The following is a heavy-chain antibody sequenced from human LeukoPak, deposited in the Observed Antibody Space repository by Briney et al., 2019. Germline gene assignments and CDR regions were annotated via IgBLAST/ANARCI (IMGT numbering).Heavy chain of an antibody. Sequence: SETLSLTCTVSGGPISSSSYYWGWIRQPPGKGLEWIGSIYYSGSTYYNPSLKSRVTISVDTSKNQFSLKLSSVTAADTAVYYCAGGPRGGYSSGWYFDYWGQGTLVTVSS. CDR2: IYYSGST. J-gene: IGHJ4*02. CDR1: GGPISSSSYY. D-gene: IGHD6-19*01. V-gene: IGHV4-39*07. CDR3: AGGPRGGYSSGWYFDY.